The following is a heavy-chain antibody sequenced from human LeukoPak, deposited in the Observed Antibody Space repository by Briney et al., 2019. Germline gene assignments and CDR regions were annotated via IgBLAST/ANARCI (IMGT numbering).Heavy chain of an antibody. CDR2: INPNSGNT. J-gene: IGHJ4*02. V-gene: IGHV1-8*02. Sequence: ASVKVSCKASGYTFTGYYMHWVRQAPGQGLEWMGWINPNSGNTGYAQKFQGRVTMTRNTSISTAYMELSSLRSEDTAVYYCARGGYYGSGSYYDLDYWGQGTLVTVSS. CDR1: GYTFTGYY. CDR3: ARGGYYGSGSYYDLDY. D-gene: IGHD3-10*01.